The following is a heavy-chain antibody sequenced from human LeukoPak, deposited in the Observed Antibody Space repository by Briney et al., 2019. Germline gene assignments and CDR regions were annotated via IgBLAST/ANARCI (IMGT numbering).Heavy chain of an antibody. CDR1: GGSISSYY. V-gene: IGHV4-4*07. CDR3: ARTPHSYGGGNAFDI. J-gene: IGHJ3*02. CDR2: IYTSGST. D-gene: IGHD5-18*01. Sequence: KPSETLSLTCTVSGGSISSYYWSWIRQPAGKGLEWIGRIYTSGSTNYNPSLKSRVTMSVDTSKNQFSLKLSSVTAADTAVYYCARTPHSYGGGNAFDIWGQGTMVTVSS.